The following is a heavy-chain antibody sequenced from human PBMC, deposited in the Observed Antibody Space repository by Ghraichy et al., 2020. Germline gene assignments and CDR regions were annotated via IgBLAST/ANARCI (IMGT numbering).Heavy chain of an antibody. CDR1: GYSVTNYG. Sequence: ASVKVSCKASGYSVTNYGINWVRQAPGQGLEWMGWISPYNGNTKYAQNLQGRVSMTTDTTTRTAYMELRSLRSDDTAVYYCATGYSSSPTGHWFDPWGQGTLVTVSS. CDR2: ISPYNGNT. D-gene: IGHD6-13*01. CDR3: ATGYSSSPTGHWFDP. V-gene: IGHV1-18*04. J-gene: IGHJ5*02.